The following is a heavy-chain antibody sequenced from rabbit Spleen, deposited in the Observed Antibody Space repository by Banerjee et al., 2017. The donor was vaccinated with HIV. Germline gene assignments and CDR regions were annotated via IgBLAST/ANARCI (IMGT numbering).Heavy chain of an antibody. Sequence: QSLEESGGDLVQPEGSLTLTCKASGFDFSSDYMCWVRQAPGKGLEWIACIYAGYSGTTYYASWAKGRFTVSKTSSTTVTLQMTSLTAADTATYFCARDYSSSHYCLDLWGPGTLVTVS. J-gene: IGHJ3*01. CDR3: ARDYSSSHYCLDL. CDR1: GFDFSSDY. CDR2: IYAGYSGTT. V-gene: IGHV1S40*01. D-gene: IGHD1-1*01.